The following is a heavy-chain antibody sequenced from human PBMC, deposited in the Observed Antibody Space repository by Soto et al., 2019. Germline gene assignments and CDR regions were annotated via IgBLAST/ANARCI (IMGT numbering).Heavy chain of an antibody. CDR2: IYYSGST. V-gene: IGHV4-59*01. J-gene: IGHJ5*02. Sequence: SETLSLTCTVSGGSISSYYWSWIRQPPGKGLEWIGYIYYSGSTNYNPSLKSRATISVDTSKNQFSLKLSSVTAADTAVYYCAWILTGYYGEYNWFAPWGQGTLVTVCS. CDR1: GGSISSYY. CDR3: AWILTGYYGEYNWFAP. D-gene: IGHD3-9*01.